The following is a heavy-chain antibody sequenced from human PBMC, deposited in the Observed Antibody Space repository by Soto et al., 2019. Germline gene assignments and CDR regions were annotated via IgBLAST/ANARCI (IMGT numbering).Heavy chain of an antibody. CDR3: TSQRIQLWTHPDYYGMDV. J-gene: IGHJ6*02. CDR1: GFTFSGSA. Sequence: GGSLRLSCAASGFTFSGSAMHWVRQASGKGLEWVGRIRSKANSYATAYAASVKGRFTISRDDSKNTAYLQMNSLKTEDTAVYYCTSQRIQLWTHPDYYGMDVWGQGTTVTVSS. D-gene: IGHD5-18*01. CDR2: IRSKANSYAT. V-gene: IGHV3-73*01.